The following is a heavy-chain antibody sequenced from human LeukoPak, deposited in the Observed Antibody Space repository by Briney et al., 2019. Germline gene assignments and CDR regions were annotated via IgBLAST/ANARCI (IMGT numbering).Heavy chain of an antibody. CDR1: GFTVSSNY. V-gene: IGHV3-66*01. J-gene: IGHJ1*01. CDR3: TVTTTVTLAEYFQH. D-gene: IGHD4-17*01. CDR2: IYSGGST. Sequence: GGSLRLSCAASGFTVSSNYMSWVRQAPGKGLEWVSVIYSGGSTYYADSVKGRFTISRDNSKNTLYLQMSSLRAEDTAVYYCTVTTTVTLAEYFQHWGQGTLVTVSS.